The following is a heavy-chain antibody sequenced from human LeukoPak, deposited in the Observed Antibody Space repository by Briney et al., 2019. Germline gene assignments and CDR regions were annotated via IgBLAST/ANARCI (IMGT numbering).Heavy chain of an antibody. J-gene: IGHJ5*02. CDR3: ARETETRFDP. CDR1: GFTFSSCE. CDR2: ISSSGSTI. V-gene: IGHV3-48*03. D-gene: IGHD2-21*02. Sequence: PGGSLRLSCAASGFTFSSCEMNWVRQAPGKGLEWVSYISSSGSTIYYADSVKGRFTISRDNAKNSLYLQMNSLRAEDTAVYYCARETETRFDPWGQGTLVTVSS.